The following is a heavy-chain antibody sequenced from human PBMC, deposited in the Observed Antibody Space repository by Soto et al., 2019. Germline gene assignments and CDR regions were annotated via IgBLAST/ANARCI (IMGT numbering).Heavy chain of an antibody. Sequence: GASVKVSCKASGYTCTSYDINWVRQATGQGLEWMGWMNPNSGNTGYAQKFQGRVTMTRNTSISTAYMELSSLRSEDTAVYYCARGRQQLVRRDYGMDVWGQGTTVTVSS. D-gene: IGHD6-13*01. V-gene: IGHV1-8*01. CDR3: ARGRQQLVRRDYGMDV. CDR2: MNPNSGNT. CDR1: GYTCTSYD. J-gene: IGHJ6*02.